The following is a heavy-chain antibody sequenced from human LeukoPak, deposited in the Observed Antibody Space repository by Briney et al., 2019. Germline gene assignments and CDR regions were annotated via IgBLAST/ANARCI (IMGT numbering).Heavy chain of an antibody. J-gene: IGHJ5*02. V-gene: IGHV1-2*02. D-gene: IGHD2-8*01. CDR3: ARDFYCTITDCRLFQFDP. CDR1: GYTFTGYF. CDR2: INPISGGT. Sequence: ASVKVSCKASGYTFTGYFMHWVRQAPGQGLEWMGWINPISGGTRYAQKFQDRVAMTRDTSISTACMELSRLKSDDTAVYYCARDFYCTITDCRLFQFDPWGQGTLVTVSS.